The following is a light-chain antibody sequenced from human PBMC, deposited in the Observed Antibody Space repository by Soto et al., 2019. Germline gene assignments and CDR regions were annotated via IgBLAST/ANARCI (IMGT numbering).Light chain of an antibody. CDR1: QSVSSTY. Sequence: EIVLTQPPGTLSLSPGERATLSCRASQSVSSTYLAWYQQKPGQAPRLLIYGASSRATGIPDRFSGSGSGTDFTLAISRLEPEDFSVYYCQHYGSLVLTFGGGTKAEIK. J-gene: IGKJ4*01. CDR3: QHYGSLVLT. V-gene: IGKV3-20*01. CDR2: GAS.